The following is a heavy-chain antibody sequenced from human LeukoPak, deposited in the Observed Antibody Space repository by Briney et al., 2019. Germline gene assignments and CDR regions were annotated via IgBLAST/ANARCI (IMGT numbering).Heavy chain of an antibody. D-gene: IGHD1-26*01. CDR1: GGSISSYY. CDR2: IYYSGST. CDR3: ARLRGSYGIIDY. Sequence: PSETLSLTCTVSGGSISSYYWSWIRQPPGKGLEWIGYIYYSGSTNYNPSLKSRVTISVDTSKNQSSLKLSSVTAADTAVYYCARLRGSYGIIDYWGQGTLVTVSS. J-gene: IGHJ4*02. V-gene: IGHV4-59*01.